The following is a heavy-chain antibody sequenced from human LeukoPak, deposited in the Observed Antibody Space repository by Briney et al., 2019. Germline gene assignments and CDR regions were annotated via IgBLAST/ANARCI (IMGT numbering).Heavy chain of an antibody. Sequence: SETLSLTCTVSGGSISSYYWSWIRQPPGKGLEWIGYIYYSGSTNYKPSLKSRVTISVDTSKNQFSLKLSSVTAADTAVYYCARADQFGDGWFDPWGQGTLVTVSS. D-gene: IGHD3-10*01. CDR2: IYYSGST. V-gene: IGHV4-59*01. J-gene: IGHJ5*02. CDR1: GGSISSYY. CDR3: ARADQFGDGWFDP.